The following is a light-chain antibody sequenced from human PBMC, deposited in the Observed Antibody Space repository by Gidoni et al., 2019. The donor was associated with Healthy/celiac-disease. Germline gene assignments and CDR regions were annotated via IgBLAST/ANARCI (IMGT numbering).Light chain of an antibody. J-gene: IGKJ4*01. Sequence: EIVFTQSPATLSLSPGERATLSCRASQSVSSYLAWYQQKPGQAPRLLIYDASNRATGIPARFSGRGSGTDFTLTISSLEPEDFAVYYCQQRSNWPSTFGGGTKVEIK. CDR3: QQRSNWPST. CDR2: DAS. V-gene: IGKV3-11*01. CDR1: QSVSSY.